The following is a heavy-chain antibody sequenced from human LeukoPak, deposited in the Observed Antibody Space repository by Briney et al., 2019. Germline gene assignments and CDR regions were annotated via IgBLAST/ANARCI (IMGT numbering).Heavy chain of an antibody. CDR3: AREVIVHHPAFGD. CDR2: IAPMVDKP. CDR1: GDSFTKYS. D-gene: IGHD2-15*01. Sequence: ASVKVSCKTSGDSFTKYSISWVRQAPGQGLEWMGDIAPMVDKPNYAQKFKGRVTVTADHATSTVYMELSSLESDDSAIYYCAREVIVHHPAFGDWGQGTQVTVSS. V-gene: IGHV1-69*10. J-gene: IGHJ1*01.